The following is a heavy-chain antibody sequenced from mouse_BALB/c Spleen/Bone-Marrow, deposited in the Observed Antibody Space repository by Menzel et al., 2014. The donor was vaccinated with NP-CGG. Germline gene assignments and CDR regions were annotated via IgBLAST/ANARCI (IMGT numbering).Heavy chain of an antibody. J-gene: IGHJ4*01. D-gene: IGHD2-3*01. CDR1: GYAFSISW. Sequence: VQLQQSGPELVKPGASVKISCKASGYAFSISWMNWVKQRPGQGLEWIGRIYPGDGDTYYNGQFKGKATLTADKSSSTAYMQLSSLTSVDSAVYFCARFDGYRAMDYWGQGTSVTVSS. CDR2: IYPGDGDT. V-gene: IGHV1-82*01. CDR3: ARFDGYRAMDY.